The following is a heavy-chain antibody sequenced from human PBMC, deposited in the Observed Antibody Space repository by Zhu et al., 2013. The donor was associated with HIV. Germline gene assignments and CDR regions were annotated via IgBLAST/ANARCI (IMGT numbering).Heavy chain of an antibody. D-gene: IGHD2-2*01. CDR3: TRGPGYCSSTSCSDFYYSMDI. CDR1: GYTLTNYG. V-gene: IGHV1-18*01. Sequence: VQSGSEVKKPGASVKVSCKASGYTLTNYGITWVRQAPGQGLEWVGWISTYYGNTNYAQRLQGRLTMTTDTSTSTAYMELRSLRSDDTAVYYCTRGPGYCSSTSCSDFYYSMDIWGKGTTIIVSS. J-gene: IGHJ6*03. CDR2: ISTYYGNT.